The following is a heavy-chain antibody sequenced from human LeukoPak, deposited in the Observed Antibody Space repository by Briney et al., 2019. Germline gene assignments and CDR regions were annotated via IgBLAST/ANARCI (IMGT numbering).Heavy chain of an antibody. CDR3: ARGDSSRFDP. D-gene: IGHD6-13*01. V-gene: IGHV4-59*07. CDR1: GGSITNYY. CDR2: IYSSGTT. Sequence: SDTLSLTCTVSGGSITNYYWNWIRQPPGKGLEWIGFIYSSGTTSYNPSPKSRVTISVDTSKNQFSLKLSSVTAADTAVYYCARGDSSRFDPWGQGTLVTVSS. J-gene: IGHJ5*02.